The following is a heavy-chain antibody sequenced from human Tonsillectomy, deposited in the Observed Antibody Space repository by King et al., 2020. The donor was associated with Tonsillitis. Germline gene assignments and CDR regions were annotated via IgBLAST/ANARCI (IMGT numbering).Heavy chain of an antibody. CDR1: GFSLSAYG. CDR2: IGATGNI. CDR3: ARGYWSSTTRYWFDY. J-gene: IGHJ4*01. D-gene: IGHD2-2*01. Sequence: VQLQESGGGLVQPGVSLRLSCAASGFSLSAYGVHWVRQATGKGLEWVSAIGATGNIYYADSVKGRFTISREDAKNAFYLQMDSLRAEDTAVYFCARGYWSSTTRYWFDYWGKGTLVTVSS. V-gene: IGHV3-13*01.